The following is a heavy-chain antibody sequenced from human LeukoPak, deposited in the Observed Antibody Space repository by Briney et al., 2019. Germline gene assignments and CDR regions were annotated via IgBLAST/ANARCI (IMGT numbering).Heavy chain of an antibody. CDR2: INPSGGST. CDR1: GYTFTSYY. D-gene: IGHD2-2*01. J-gene: IGHJ6*03. Sequence: ASVKVSCKASGYTFTSYYMHWVRQAPGQGLEWMGIINPSGGSTSYAQKFQGRVTMTRDTSTSTVYMELSSLRSEDTAVYYCARAYCSSTSCPTYYYYYMDVWGKGTTVTVSS. CDR3: ARAYCSSTSCPTYYYYYMDV. V-gene: IGHV1-46*01.